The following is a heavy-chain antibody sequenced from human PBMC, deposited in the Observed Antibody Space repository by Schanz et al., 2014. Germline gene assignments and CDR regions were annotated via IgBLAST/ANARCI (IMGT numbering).Heavy chain of an antibody. CDR3: ARDFHGYGPHLDY. V-gene: IGHV3-66*02. Sequence: VQLVESGGGVVQPGRSLRLSCAASGFTFSSYAMSWVRQAPGKGLEWVSFIYIGGNTYYADSVKGRFTVSRDNSKNTLYLQLNSLRAEDTAVYYCARDFHGYGPHLDYWGQGTLVTVSS. CDR1: GFTFSSYA. CDR2: IYIGGNT. J-gene: IGHJ4*02. D-gene: IGHD5-12*01.